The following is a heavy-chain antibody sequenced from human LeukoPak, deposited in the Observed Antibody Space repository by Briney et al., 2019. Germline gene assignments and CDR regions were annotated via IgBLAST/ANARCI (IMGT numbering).Heavy chain of an antibody. CDR2: INHSGST. J-gene: IGHJ4*02. Sequence: SETLSLTCAVYGGSFSGYYWSWIRQPPGKGLEWIGEINHSGSTNYNPSLKSRVTISVDTSKNQFSLKLSSVTAADTAVYYCAREAYGDSRIDYWGQGTLVTVSS. D-gene: IGHD4-17*01. V-gene: IGHV4-34*01. CDR1: GGSFSGYY. CDR3: AREAYGDSRIDY.